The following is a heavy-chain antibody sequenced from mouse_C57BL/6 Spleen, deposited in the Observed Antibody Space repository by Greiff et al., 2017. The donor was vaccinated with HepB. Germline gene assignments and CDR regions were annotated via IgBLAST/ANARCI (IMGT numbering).Heavy chain of an antibody. Sequence: VKLMESGPELVKPGASVKISCKASGYAFSSSWMNWVKQRPGKGLEWIGRIYPGDGDTNYNGKFKGKATLTADKSSSTAYMQLSSLTSEDSAVYFCARRGDYLFDYWGQGTTLTVSS. D-gene: IGHD2-4*01. J-gene: IGHJ2*01. V-gene: IGHV1-82*01. CDR3: ARRGDYLFDY. CDR1: GYAFSSSW. CDR2: IYPGDGDT.